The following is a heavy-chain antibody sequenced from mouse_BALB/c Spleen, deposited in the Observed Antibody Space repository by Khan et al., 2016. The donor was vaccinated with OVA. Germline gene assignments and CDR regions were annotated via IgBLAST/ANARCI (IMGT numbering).Heavy chain of an antibody. Sequence: DLVKPGASVKLSCKASGYTFTSYWINWIKQRPGQGLEWIGRIAPGSSNAYSNDMFKGKATLTVDTSSSTAYIQLSNLSSEDSAVYCGARENYYGRSCYAMDYWGQGTSVTVSS. V-gene: IGHV1S41*01. J-gene: IGHJ4*01. D-gene: IGHD1-1*01. CDR1: GYTFTSYW. CDR2: IAPGSSNA. CDR3: ARENYYGRSCYAMDY.